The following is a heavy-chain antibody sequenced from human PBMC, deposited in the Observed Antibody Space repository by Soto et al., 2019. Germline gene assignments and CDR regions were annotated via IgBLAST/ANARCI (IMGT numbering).Heavy chain of an antibody. Sequence: QVQLVQSGAEVKKPGASVKVSCKASGYTFTSYGLSWVRQAPGQGLEWMGWISAYNGNTNYAQKLQGRVNMTTDTSTSTAYMELRSLRSDDTAVYYCARDAAAWFGDPYGMDVWGLGTTVTVSS. CDR1: GYTFTSYG. CDR2: ISAYNGNT. J-gene: IGHJ6*02. V-gene: IGHV1-18*01. D-gene: IGHD3-10*01. CDR3: ARDAAAWFGDPYGMDV.